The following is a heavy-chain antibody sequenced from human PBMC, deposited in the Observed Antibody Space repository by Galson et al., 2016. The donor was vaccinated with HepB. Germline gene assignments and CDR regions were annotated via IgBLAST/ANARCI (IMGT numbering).Heavy chain of an antibody. V-gene: IGHV3-73*01. D-gene: IGHD1-26*01. CDR2: IRSKVNTYAT. CDR1: GFTFSDSA. J-gene: IGHJ6*04. CDR3: VQGSTAPAV. Sequence: SLRLSCAASGFTFSDSAMHWVRQASGKGLEWVGRIRSKVNTYATVYAESVKGRFTISRDNSKNTLSLQMNSLTADDTAIYYCVQGSTAPAVWGKGTTVTVSS.